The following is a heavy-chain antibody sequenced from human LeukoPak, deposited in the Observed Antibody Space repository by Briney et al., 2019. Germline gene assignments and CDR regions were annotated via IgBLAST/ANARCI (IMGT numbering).Heavy chain of an antibody. D-gene: IGHD2-21*02. Sequence: GESLKISCKGSGYNFASHWIGWVRQMPGKGLEWMGIIYPGDSDSRQSPSLRGQVTISADKSINTAYLQWNSLKASDTAMYYCARGHHVVVATATWPSDAFDLWGQGTMVTVSS. J-gene: IGHJ3*01. CDR3: ARGHHVVVATATWPSDAFDL. V-gene: IGHV5-51*01. CDR1: GYNFASHW. CDR2: IYPGDSDS.